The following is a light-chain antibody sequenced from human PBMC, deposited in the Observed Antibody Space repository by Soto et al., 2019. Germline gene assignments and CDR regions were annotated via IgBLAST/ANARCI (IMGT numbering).Light chain of an antibody. CDR2: GAS. CDR3: QQYGSSPPIT. J-gene: IGKJ5*01. Sequence: DIQMTQSPSTVSAYVGDSVTITCRASQRIPTWLAWYQQRPGKAPKLLIYGASARAPGIPDRFSGGGSGTDFTLTISRLEPEDFAVYYCQQYGSSPPITFGQGTRLEI. V-gene: IGKV1-5*01. CDR1: QRIPTW.